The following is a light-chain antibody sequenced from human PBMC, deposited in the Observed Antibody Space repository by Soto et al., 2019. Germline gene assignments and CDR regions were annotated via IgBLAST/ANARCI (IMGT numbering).Light chain of an antibody. Sequence: EIVMTQSPATLSVSPGERATLSCRASQSVSSNLAWYQQKPGQAPRLLIYGASTRATGIPARFSGSGSGTEFTLITSSLQPEDFPVYYCQQYNNWVTFGPGTKVDIK. V-gene: IGKV3-15*01. CDR3: QQYNNWVT. CDR1: QSVSSN. J-gene: IGKJ3*01. CDR2: GAS.